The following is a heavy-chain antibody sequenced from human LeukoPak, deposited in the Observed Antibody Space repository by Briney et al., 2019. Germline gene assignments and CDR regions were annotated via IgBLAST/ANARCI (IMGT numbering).Heavy chain of an antibody. CDR3: ARNASDSGTSYFDY. Sequence: KTSETLSLTCTVSGGSISSSTSYWGWIRQPPGKGLEWIGSIYYSGSTSYNPSLKSRATISVDTSKKQFSLKLDSVTAADTAVYYCARNASDSGTSYFDYWGQGTLVTVSS. J-gene: IGHJ4*02. CDR2: IYYSGST. CDR1: GGSISSSTSY. D-gene: IGHD1-26*01. V-gene: IGHV4-39*01.